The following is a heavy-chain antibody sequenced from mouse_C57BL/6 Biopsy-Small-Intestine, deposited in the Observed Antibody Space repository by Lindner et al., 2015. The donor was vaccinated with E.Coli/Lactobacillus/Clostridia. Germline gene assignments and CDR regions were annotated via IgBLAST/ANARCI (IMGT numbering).Heavy chain of an antibody. CDR2: INPYNGGT. V-gene: IGHV1-19*01. Sequence: VQLQESGPVLVKPGASVKMSCKASGYTFTDYYMNWVKQSHGKSLEWIGVINPYNGGTSYNQKFKGKATLTVDKSSSTAYMELNSLTSEDSAVYYCAMGPDEGFAYWGQGTLVTVSA. CDR3: AMGPDEGFAY. J-gene: IGHJ3*01. CDR1: GYTFTDYY.